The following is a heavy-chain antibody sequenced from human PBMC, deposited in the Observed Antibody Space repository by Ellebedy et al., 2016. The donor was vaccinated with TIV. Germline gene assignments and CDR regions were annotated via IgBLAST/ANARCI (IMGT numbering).Heavy chain of an antibody. J-gene: IGHJ4*02. Sequence: GESLKISCAASGFTFSSYAMSWVRQAPGKGLEWVSAISGSGGSTYYADSVKGRFTSSRDNAKNSLYLQMNSLRAEDTAVYYCARYCSGGSCYSGDYWGQGTLVTVSS. CDR1: GFTFSSYA. CDR2: ISGSGGST. D-gene: IGHD2-15*01. CDR3: ARYCSGGSCYSGDY. V-gene: IGHV3-23*01.